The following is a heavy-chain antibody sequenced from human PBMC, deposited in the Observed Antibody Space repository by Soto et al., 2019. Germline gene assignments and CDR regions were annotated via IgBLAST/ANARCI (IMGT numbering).Heavy chain of an antibody. Sequence: SETLSLTCTVSGGSISSSSYYWGWIRQPPGKGLEWIGSIYYSGSTYYNPSLKSRVTISVDTSKNQFSLKLSSVTAADTVVYYCARHGAWGYVYPHQHWGQGTLVTVSS. J-gene: IGHJ1*01. CDR2: IYYSGST. D-gene: IGHD3-16*01. CDR1: GGSISSSSYY. CDR3: ARHGAWGYVYPHQH. V-gene: IGHV4-39*01.